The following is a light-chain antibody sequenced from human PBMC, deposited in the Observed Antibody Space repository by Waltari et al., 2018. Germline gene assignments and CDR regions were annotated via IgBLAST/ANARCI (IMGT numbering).Light chain of an antibody. CDR3: QQSGTSHS. Sequence: ILLTQSPGPLSLSPGDRATLPCWANQTVRSNYLAWYQQKPGQAPRLLFYGASTRATGIPDRFSGSGSGTDFTLTIDRLEPEDFAVYYCQQSGTSHSFGQGTKLEI. CDR1: QTVRSNY. V-gene: IGKV3-20*01. CDR2: GAS. J-gene: IGKJ2*03.